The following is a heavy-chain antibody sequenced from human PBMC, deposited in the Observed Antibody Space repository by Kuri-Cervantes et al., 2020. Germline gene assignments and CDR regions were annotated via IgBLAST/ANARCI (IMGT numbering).Heavy chain of an antibody. CDR1: GGSISSGDYY. V-gene: IGHV4-39*07. Sequence: SETLSLTCTVSGGSISSGDYYWNWIRQPPGKGLEWIGEINDSGDTNYDLSLRSRLTISLDTSQRQVSLRLSSVTAVDTAVYYCARESSGYHGSYYFDYWAQGTLVTVSS. J-gene: IGHJ4*02. CDR2: INDSGDT. CDR3: ARESSGYHGSYYFDY. D-gene: IGHD3-22*01.